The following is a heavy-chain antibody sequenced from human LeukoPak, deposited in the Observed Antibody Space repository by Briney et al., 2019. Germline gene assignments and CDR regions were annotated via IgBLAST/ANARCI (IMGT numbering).Heavy chain of an antibody. CDR1: GFTFSTCS. CDR3: ASGTIVGARGADN. J-gene: IGHJ4*02. V-gene: IGHV3-21*01. CDR2: ISGSSYHI. D-gene: IGHD1-26*01. Sequence: GGSLRFSCVASGFTFSTCSMKWVRQAPGKALEWVSSISGSSYHIYYADSVKGRFTISRDNANNLLYLQMNSLRAEDTAVYYCASGTIVGARGADNWGQGTLVTVSS.